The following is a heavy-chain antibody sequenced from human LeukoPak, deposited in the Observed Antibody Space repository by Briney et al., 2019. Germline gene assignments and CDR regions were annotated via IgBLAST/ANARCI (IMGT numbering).Heavy chain of an antibody. CDR2: ISSSGGTK. D-gene: IGHD5-24*01. Sequence: GGSLRLSCAASGFTFSSYEMNWVRQAPGKGLEWVSYISSSGGTKDYADSVKGRFTISRDNAQNSLSLQMNSLRAEDTAVYYCAREMRATISRYFDLWGRGTLVTVSS. V-gene: IGHV3-48*03. CDR3: AREMRATISRYFDL. J-gene: IGHJ2*01. CDR1: GFTFSSYE.